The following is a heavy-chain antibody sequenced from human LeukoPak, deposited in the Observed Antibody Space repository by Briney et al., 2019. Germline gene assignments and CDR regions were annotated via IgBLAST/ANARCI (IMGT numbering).Heavy chain of an antibody. CDR3: ARVGDYYDSSGYDY. D-gene: IGHD3-22*01. J-gene: IGHJ4*02. Sequence: PGGSLRLSCAASGFTFSSYEMNWVRRAPGKGLEWVSYISSSGSTIYYADSVKGRFTISRDNAKNSLYLQMNSLRAEDTAVYYCARVGDYYDSSGYDYWGQGTLVTVSS. CDR1: GFTFSSYE. CDR2: ISSSGSTI. V-gene: IGHV3-48*03.